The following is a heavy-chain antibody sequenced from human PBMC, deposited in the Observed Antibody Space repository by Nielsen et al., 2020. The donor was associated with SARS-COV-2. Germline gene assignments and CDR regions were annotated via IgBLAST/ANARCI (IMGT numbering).Heavy chain of an antibody. Sequence: GESLKISCAASGFTFSDYYMSWIRQAPGKGLEWVSYISSSGSTIYYADSVKGRFTISRDNAKNSLYLQMNSLRAEDTAVYYCAKVWFGELIDYWGQGTLVTVSS. CDR2: ISSSGSTI. D-gene: IGHD3-10*01. CDR3: AKVWFGELIDY. CDR1: GFTFSDYY. V-gene: IGHV3-11*04. J-gene: IGHJ4*02.